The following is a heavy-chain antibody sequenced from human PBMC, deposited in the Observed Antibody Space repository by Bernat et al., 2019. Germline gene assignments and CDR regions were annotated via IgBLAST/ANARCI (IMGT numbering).Heavy chain of an antibody. D-gene: IGHD3-16*01. V-gene: IGHV4-34*01. J-gene: IGHJ2*01. CDR3: ARDYVGYFDL. Sequence: QVQLQQWGAGLLKPSETLSLTCAVYGGSFSGYYWSWIRQPPGKGLEWIGEINHSGSTNYNPSLKSRVTISVDTSKDQYSLKLGSVTAADTAVYYCARDYVGYFDLWGRGTLVTVSS. CDR2: INHSGST. CDR1: GGSFSGYY.